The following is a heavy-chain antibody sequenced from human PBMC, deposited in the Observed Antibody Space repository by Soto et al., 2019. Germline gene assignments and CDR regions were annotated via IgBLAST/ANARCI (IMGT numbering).Heavy chain of an antibody. D-gene: IGHD3-22*01. J-gene: IGHJ4*02. CDR1: GYTFTSYA. CDR3: AKGVTMIVVTAERFDY. V-gene: IGHV1-3*01. CDR2: VNAGNGNT. Sequence: ASVKVSCKASGYTFTSYAMHWVRQAPGQRLEWMGWVNAGNGNTKYSQKFQGRVTITRDTSASTAYMELSSLRSEDTAVYYCAKGVTMIVVTAERFDYWGQGTLVTVSS.